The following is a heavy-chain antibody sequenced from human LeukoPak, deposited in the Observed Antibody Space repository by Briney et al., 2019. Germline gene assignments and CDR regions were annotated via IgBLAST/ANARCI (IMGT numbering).Heavy chain of an antibody. V-gene: IGHV3-30*02. J-gene: IGHJ4*02. CDR2: IRYDGSNK. Sequence: GGSLRLSCAASGFTFSSYGMHWVRQAPGKGLEWVAFIRYDGSNKYYADSVKGRFTISRDNPKNTLYLQMNSLRAEDTAVYYCARDLLGWELHYFDYWGQGTLVTVSS. CDR3: ARDLLGWELHYFDY. CDR1: GFTFSSYG. D-gene: IGHD1-26*01.